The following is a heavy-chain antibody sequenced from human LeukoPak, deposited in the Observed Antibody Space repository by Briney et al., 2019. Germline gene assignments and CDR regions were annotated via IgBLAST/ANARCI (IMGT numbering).Heavy chain of an antibody. CDR1: GFTLSSYS. CDR3: AELGITMIGGV. D-gene: IGHD3-10*02. J-gene: IGHJ6*04. CDR2: ITSSSSYI. V-gene: IGHV3-21*01. Sequence: GGSLRLSCATSGFTLSSYSMNWVRQAPGKGLEWVSYITSSSSYIYYADSVKGRFTISRDNAKNSLYLQMNSLRAEDTAVYYCAELGITMIGGVWGKGTTVTISS.